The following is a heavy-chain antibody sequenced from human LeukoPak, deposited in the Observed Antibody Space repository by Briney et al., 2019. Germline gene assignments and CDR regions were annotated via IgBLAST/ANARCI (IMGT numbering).Heavy chain of an antibody. CDR3: ARDRRGVNYFDY. Sequence: GGSLRLSCAASGFTVSSNYMSWVRQAPGKGLEWVSVIYSGGSTYYADSGKGRFTISRDNSKNTLYLQMNSLRAEDTAVYYCARDRRGVNYFDYWGQGTLVTVSS. D-gene: IGHD3-10*01. CDR2: IYSGGST. J-gene: IGHJ4*02. CDR1: GFTVSSNY. V-gene: IGHV3-66*02.